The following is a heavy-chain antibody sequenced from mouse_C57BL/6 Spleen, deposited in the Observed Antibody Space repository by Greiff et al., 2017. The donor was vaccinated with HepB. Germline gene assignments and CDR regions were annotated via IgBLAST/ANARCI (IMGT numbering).Heavy chain of an antibody. J-gene: IGHJ1*03. V-gene: IGHV3-6*01. D-gene: IGHD1-1*01. CDR1: GYSITSGYY. CDR2: ISYDGSN. CDR3: ARAGSEGNFDV. Sequence: EVKLMESGPGLVKPSQSLSLTCSVTGYSITSGYYWNWIRQFPGNRLEWMGYISYDGSNNYNPSLKNRISITRDTSKNQFFLKLNSVTTEDTATYYCARAGSEGNFDVWGTGTTVTVSS.